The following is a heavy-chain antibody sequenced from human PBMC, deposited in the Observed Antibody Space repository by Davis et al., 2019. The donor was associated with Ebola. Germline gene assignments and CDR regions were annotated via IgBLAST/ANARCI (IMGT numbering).Heavy chain of an antibody. D-gene: IGHD1-26*01. Sequence: AASVKVSCKASGYTFTSYTMHWVRQAPGQRLEWMGWMNPNSGNTGYAQKFQGRVTMTRNTSISTAYMELSSLRSEDTAVYYCAFGWEEAFDIWGQGTMVTVSS. V-gene: IGHV1-8*02. CDR2: MNPNSGNT. J-gene: IGHJ3*02. CDR1: GYTFTSYT. CDR3: AFGWEEAFDI.